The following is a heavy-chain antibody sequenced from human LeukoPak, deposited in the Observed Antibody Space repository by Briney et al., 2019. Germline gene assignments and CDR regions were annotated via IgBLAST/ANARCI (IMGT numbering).Heavy chain of an antibody. Sequence: GRSLRLSGAASGFTLDDYAMHWVRQAPGKGLEWVSGISWNSGSIGYADSVKGRFTISRDNAKNSLYLQMNSLRAEDTALYYCAKDMDYYGSGSYQLDYWGQGTLVTVSS. CDR2: ISWNSGSI. D-gene: IGHD3-10*01. V-gene: IGHV3-9*01. CDR3: AKDMDYYGSGSYQLDY. J-gene: IGHJ4*02. CDR1: GFTLDDYA.